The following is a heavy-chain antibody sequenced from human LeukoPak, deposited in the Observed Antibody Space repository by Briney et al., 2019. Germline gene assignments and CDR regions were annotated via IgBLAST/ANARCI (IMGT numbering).Heavy chain of an antibody. D-gene: IGHD2-15*01. Sequence: LGGSLRLSCAASGFTFSSYSMNWVRQAPGKGLEWVSSISSSSSYIYHADSVKGRFTISRDNAKNSLYLQMNSLRAEDTAVYYCARDREMVAATSYYYYYYGMDVWGKGTTVTVSS. CDR3: ARDREMVAATSYYYYYYGMDV. CDR2: ISSSSSYI. CDR1: GFTFSSYS. V-gene: IGHV3-21*01. J-gene: IGHJ6*04.